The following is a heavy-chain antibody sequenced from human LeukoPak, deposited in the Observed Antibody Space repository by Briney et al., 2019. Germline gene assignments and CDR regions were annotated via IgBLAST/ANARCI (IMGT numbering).Heavy chain of an antibody. V-gene: IGHV1-69*13. CDR1: GGTFSSYA. J-gene: IGHJ4*02. D-gene: IGHD6-19*01. CDR3: ASDLQVMSSGWYGPH. Sequence: ASVNVSCKASGGTFSSYAISWVRQAPGQGLEWMGGIIPIFGTANYAQKFQGRVTITADESTSTAYMELSSLRSEDTAVYYCASDLQVMSSGWYGPHWGQGTLVTVSS. CDR2: IIPIFGTA.